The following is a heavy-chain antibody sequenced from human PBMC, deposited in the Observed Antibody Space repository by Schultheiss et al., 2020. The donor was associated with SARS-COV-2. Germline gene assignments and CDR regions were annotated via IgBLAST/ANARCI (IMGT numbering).Heavy chain of an antibody. J-gene: IGHJ6*02. V-gene: IGHV1-2*06. D-gene: IGHD2-2*01. CDR3: ATLRGSTVVVPGELFPWGRYGLDV. Sequence: ASVKVSCKASGYTFTGYYMHWVRQAPGQGLEWMGRINPNSGGTNYAQKFQGRVTMTRDTSISTAYMELSRLRSDDTAVYYCATLRGSTVVVPGELFPWGRYGLDVWGQGTTVTVSS. CDR2: INPNSGGT. CDR1: GYTFTGYY.